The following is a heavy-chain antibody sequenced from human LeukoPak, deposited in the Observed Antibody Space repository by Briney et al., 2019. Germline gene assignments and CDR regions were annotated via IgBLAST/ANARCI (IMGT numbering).Heavy chain of an antibody. Sequence: SQTLSLTCAVSGGSISSGDYSWSWIRQPPGKGLEWIGYIYYSGSTNYNPSLKSRVTISVDTSKNQFSLKLSSVTAADTAVYYCARLYGPKPAFDYWGQGTLVTVSS. V-gene: IGHV4-61*08. CDR1: GGSISSGDYS. CDR3: ARLYGPKPAFDY. J-gene: IGHJ4*02. D-gene: IGHD4-17*01. CDR2: IYYSGST.